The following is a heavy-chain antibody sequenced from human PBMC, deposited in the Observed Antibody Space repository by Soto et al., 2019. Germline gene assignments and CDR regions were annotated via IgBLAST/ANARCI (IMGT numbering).Heavy chain of an antibody. J-gene: IGHJ4*02. Sequence: QVQLVQSGAEVRKPGSSVKVPCKASGGTFSSYAFSWVRQAPGQGLEWMGGIIPIFGTANYAQKFQGRVTITADESTSTAYMELSSLRSEDTAVYYCARASYPGTPSVYWGQGTLVTVSS. D-gene: IGHD1-7*01. CDR1: GGTFSSYA. V-gene: IGHV1-69*01. CDR3: ARASYPGTPSVY. CDR2: IIPIFGTA.